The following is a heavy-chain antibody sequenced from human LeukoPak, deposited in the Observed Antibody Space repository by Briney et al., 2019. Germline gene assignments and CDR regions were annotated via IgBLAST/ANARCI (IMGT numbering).Heavy chain of an antibody. CDR3: AREPHFYYDSSGSEPYFDY. D-gene: IGHD3-22*01. CDR1: GFTFSIYA. V-gene: IGHV3-74*01. J-gene: IGHJ4*02. CDR2: INSDGSST. Sequence: GGSLRLSCAASGFTFSIYAMSWVRQAPGKGLVWVSRINSDGSSTSYADSVKGRFTISRDNAKNTLYLQMNSLRAEDTAVYYCAREPHFYYDSSGSEPYFDYWGQGTLVTVSS.